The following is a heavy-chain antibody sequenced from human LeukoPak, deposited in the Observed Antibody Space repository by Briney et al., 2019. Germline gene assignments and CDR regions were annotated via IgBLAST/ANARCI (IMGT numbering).Heavy chain of an antibody. J-gene: IGHJ5*02. CDR1: GFTFSSYE. D-gene: IGHD2-2*01. Sequence: GGSLRLSCAASGFTFSSYEMNWVRQAPGKGLEWVGRIRNKANSYTTEYAASVKGRFTISRDDSKNSLYLQMNSLKTEDTAVYYCARELYCSRTTCYVVGWFDPWGQGTLVTVSS. V-gene: IGHV3-72*01. CDR3: ARELYCSRTTCYVVGWFDP. CDR2: IRNKANSYTT.